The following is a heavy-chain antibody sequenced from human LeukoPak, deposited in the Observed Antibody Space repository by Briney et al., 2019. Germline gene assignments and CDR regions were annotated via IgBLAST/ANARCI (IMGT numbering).Heavy chain of an antibody. J-gene: IGHJ4*02. CDR2: INWNGGST. V-gene: IGHV3-20*04. Sequence: GGSLRLSCAASGFTFDDYGMSWARQAPGKGLEWVSGINWNGGSTGYADSVKGRFTISRDNAKNSLYLQMNSLRAEDTAVYYCSRDRHCIGSTCYGLWGQGTRVTVSS. CDR3: SRDRHCIGSTCYGL. D-gene: IGHD2-2*01. CDR1: GFTFDDYG.